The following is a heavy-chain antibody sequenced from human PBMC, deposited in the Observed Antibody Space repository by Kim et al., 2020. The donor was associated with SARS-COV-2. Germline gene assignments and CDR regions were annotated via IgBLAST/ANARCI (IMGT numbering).Heavy chain of an antibody. CDR1: GFTFNTYT. D-gene: IGHD6-19*01. V-gene: IGHV3-30-3*01. CDR3: ARPYSSGWSLAFDI. CDR2: MSYDGSNK. Sequence: GGSLRLSCAASGFTFNTYTMHWVRQVPGKGLEWVAVMSYDGSNKYHADSVKGRFTISRDNSKNTLYLQMNSLRAEDTAVYYCARPYSSGWSLAFDIWGQGTMVTVSS. J-gene: IGHJ3*02.